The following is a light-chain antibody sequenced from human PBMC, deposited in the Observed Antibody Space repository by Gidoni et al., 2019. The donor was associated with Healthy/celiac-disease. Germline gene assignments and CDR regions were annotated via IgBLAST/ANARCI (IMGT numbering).Light chain of an antibody. CDR2: GAS. V-gene: IGKV3-20*01. Sequence: EFVLPQSPGTLSLSPGERSTLSCRASQIVSSSYLAWYQHKPGQAPRLLICGASSRATGIPDRFSGSGSGTDFTLTISRLEPEDFAVYYCQQYGSSPYTFGQGTKLEIK. CDR1: QIVSSSY. CDR3: QQYGSSPYT. J-gene: IGKJ2*01.